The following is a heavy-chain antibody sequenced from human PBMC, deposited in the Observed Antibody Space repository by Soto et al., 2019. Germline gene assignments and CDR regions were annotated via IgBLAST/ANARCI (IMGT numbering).Heavy chain of an antibody. CDR3: ARAAAAYYDSSGYYYGYYYYGMDV. V-gene: IGHV1-69*13. CDR1: GGTFSSYA. CDR2: IIPIFGTA. Sequence: EASVQVSCKSSGGTFSSYAISWVRQAPGQGLEWMGVIIPIFGTANYAQKFQGRVTITADESTSTAYMELSSLRSEDTAVYYCARAAAAYYDSSGYYYGYYYYGMDVWGQGTTVTVSS. D-gene: IGHD3-22*01. J-gene: IGHJ6*02.